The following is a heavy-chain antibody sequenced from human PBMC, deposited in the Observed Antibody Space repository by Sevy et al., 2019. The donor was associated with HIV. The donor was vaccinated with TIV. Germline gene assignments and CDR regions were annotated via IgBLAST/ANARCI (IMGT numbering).Heavy chain of an antibody. CDR2: IIPIFGTT. CDR3: ARGVTMIRGGGYYFDY. CDR1: GGTFSSYA. D-gene: IGHD3-22*01. V-gene: IGHV1-69*13. Sequence: ASMKVSCKASGGTFSSYAIHWVRQAPGQGLEWMGGIIPIFGTTNYAQKFQGRVTITADESTRTSNMELSSLRSEDTAVYYWARGVTMIRGGGYYFDYWGQGTLVTVSS. J-gene: IGHJ4*02.